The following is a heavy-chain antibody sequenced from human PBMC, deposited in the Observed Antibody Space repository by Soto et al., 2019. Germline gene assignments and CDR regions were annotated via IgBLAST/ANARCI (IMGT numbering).Heavy chain of an antibody. D-gene: IGHD1-1*01. CDR1: GGSISSSNW. V-gene: IGHV4-4*02. CDR2: IYHSGST. CDR3: AREVVEMATTFDY. J-gene: IGHJ4*02. Sequence: PSETLSLTCAVSGGSISSSNWWSWVRQPPGKGLEWIGEIYHSGSTNYNPSLKSRVTISVDKSKNQFSLKLSSVTAADTAVYYCAREVVEMATTFDYWGQGTLVTVSS.